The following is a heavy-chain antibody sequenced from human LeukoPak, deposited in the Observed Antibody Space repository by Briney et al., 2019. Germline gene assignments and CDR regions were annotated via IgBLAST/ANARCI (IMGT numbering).Heavy chain of an antibody. CDR3: ARDPQIVVVPAVDNWFDP. V-gene: IGHV1-18*04. CDR2: ISAYNGNT. D-gene: IGHD2-2*01. J-gene: IGHJ5*02. Sequence: ASVKVSCKASGYTFTGYYMHWVRQAPGQGLEWMGWISAYNGNTNYAQKLQGRVTMTTDTSTSTAYMELRSLRSDDTAVYYCARDPQIVVVPAVDNWFDPWGQGTLVTVSS. CDR1: GYTFTGYY.